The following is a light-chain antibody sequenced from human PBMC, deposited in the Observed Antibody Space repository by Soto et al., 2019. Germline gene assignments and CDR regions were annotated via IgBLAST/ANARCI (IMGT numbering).Light chain of an antibody. Sequence: QSVLAQPPSVSESPGQSVTISCPGTSSDVGGYNYVSWYQQHPGKGPKLMIYDVNKRPSGVPDHFSGSKSGNTASLTISGLQVEDEADYYCCSYVGSYTYVFGAGNKVTVL. J-gene: IGLJ1*01. CDR2: DVN. CDR3: CSYVGSYTYV. V-gene: IGLV2-11*01. CDR1: SSDVGGYNY.